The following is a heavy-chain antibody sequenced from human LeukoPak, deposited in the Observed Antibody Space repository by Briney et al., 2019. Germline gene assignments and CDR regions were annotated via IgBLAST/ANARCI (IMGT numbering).Heavy chain of an antibody. D-gene: IGHD5-18*01. CDR2: INHSGST. CDR1: GGSISSSNW. CDR3: ASYTAGGGGLDY. V-gene: IGHV4-4*02. J-gene: IGHJ4*02. Sequence: SGTLSLTCAVSGGSISSSNWWSWVRQPPGKGLEWIGEINHSGSTNYNPSLKSRVTISVDTSKNQFSLKLSSVTAADTAVYYCASYTAGGGGLDYWGQGTLVTVSS.